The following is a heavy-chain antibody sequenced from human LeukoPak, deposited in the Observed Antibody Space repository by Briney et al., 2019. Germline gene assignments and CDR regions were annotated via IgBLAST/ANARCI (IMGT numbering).Heavy chain of an antibody. D-gene: IGHD1-26*01. Sequence: PSETLSLTCAVSGGSISSGGYSWSWIRQPPGKGLEWIGYIYHSGSTYYNPSLKSRVTISVDRSKNQFSLKLSSVTAADTAVYYCARSPGYSGGYSADYWGQGTLVTVSS. J-gene: IGHJ4*02. CDR3: ARSPGYSGGYSADY. CDR2: IYHSGST. V-gene: IGHV4-30-2*01. CDR1: GGSISSGGYS.